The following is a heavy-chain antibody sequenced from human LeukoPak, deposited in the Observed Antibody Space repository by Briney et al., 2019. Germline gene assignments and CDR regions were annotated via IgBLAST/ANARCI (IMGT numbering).Heavy chain of an antibody. CDR2: IIPIFGTA. J-gene: IGHJ6*03. D-gene: IGHD3-10*01. Sequence: SVKVSCKASGGTFISYAISWVRQAPGQGLEWMGGIIPIFGTANYAQKFQGRVTITSDKSTSTAYMELSSLRSEDTAVYYCARHQLWFGEGYYMDVWGKGTTVTISS. V-gene: IGHV1-69*06. CDR3: ARHQLWFGEGYYMDV. CDR1: GGTFISYA.